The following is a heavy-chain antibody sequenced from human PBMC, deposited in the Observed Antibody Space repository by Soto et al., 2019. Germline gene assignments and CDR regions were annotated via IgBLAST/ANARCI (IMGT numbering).Heavy chain of an antibody. D-gene: IGHD5-12*01. V-gene: IGHV1-2*02. CDR3: ARESGGATATLDYYYFYMDV. CDR1: GYTFSDYY. Sequence: QVQLVQSGAEVKKPGASVTVSCKASGYTFSDYYLHWVRQAPGQEPEWMGWINPNGGATKFARKFQGRVTMIRDTSVRTAFMELNRLKLDETAVYYCARESGGATATLDYYYFYMDVWGKGTTVTVSS. CDR2: INPNGGAT. J-gene: IGHJ6*03.